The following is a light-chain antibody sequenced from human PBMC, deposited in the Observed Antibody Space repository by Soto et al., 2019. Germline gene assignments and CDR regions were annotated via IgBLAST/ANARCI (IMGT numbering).Light chain of an antibody. J-gene: IGKJ4*01. CDR2: GAS. V-gene: IGKV3-20*01. CDR3: QQYGTSPLT. Sequence: EIVLTQSPGTLSLSPGERATLSYRASQSVSSSYLAWYQQKPGQAPRLLIYGASSRTTGIPERFSGSGSGTDFTLTISRLKPEDVAVYYCQQYGTSPLTFGGGTKVEIK. CDR1: QSVSSSY.